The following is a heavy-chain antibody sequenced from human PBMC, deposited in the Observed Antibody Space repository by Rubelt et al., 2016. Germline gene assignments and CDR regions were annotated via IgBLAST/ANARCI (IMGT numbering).Heavy chain of an antibody. J-gene: IGHJ3*02. CDR3: AREGFNMIVGAFDI. CDR2: IYFSGTT. D-gene: IGHD3-22*01. V-gene: IGHV4-59*13. Sequence: GKGLEWIAYIYFSGTTNYNPSLQSRVTISLDTSKNQSSLKLTSVTAEDTAVYYCAREGFNMIVGAFDIWGQGTMVTVSS.